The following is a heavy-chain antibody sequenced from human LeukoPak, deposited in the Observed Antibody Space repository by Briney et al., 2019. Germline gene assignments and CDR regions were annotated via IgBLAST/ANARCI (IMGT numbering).Heavy chain of an antibody. Sequence: SETLSLTCSVSGGSISSYYWSWIRQPAGKGLEWIGRIYTSGSTNYNPSLKSRVTISVDTSKNQFSLKLSSVTAADTAVYYCARHPQYYYGSGSYYSPPYYYYGMDVWGQGTTVTVSS. CDR3: ARHPQYYYGSGSYYSPPYYYYGMDV. CDR1: GGSISSYY. J-gene: IGHJ6*02. CDR2: IYTSGST. V-gene: IGHV4-4*07. D-gene: IGHD3-10*01.